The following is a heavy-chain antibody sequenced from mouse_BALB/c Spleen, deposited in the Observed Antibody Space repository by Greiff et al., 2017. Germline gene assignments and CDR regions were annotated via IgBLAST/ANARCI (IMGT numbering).Heavy chain of an antibody. CDR2: ISSGGST. J-gene: IGHJ1*01. V-gene: IGHV5-6-5*01. D-gene: IGHD1-2*01. CDR1: GFTFSCYA. Sequence: EVHLVESGGGLVKPGGSLKLSCAASGFTFSCYAMSWVRQTPEKRLEWVASISSGGSTYYPDSVKGRFTISRDNARNILYLQMSSLRSEDTAMYYCARVPTAGYFDVWGAGTTVTVSS. CDR3: ARVPTAGYFDV.